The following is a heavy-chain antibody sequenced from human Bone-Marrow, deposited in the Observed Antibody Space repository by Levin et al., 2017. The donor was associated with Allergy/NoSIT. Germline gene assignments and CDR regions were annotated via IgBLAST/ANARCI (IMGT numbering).Heavy chain of an antibody. CDR3: AREEFGVVPAAINWFDP. CDR2: INSDGSST. D-gene: IGHD2-2*01. Sequence: PGGSLRLSCAASGITLSTYWMHWVRQAPGKGLVWVSRINSDGSSTTYADSVKGRFTISRDNAKNTLYLQMNSLRAEDTAVYYCAREEFGVVPAAINWFDPWGQGTLVIVSS. CDR1: GITLSTYW. V-gene: IGHV3-74*03. J-gene: IGHJ5*02.